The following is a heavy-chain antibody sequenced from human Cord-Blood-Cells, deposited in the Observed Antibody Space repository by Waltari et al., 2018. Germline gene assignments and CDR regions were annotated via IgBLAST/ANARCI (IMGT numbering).Heavy chain of an antibody. CDR1: GCTLSRYS. CDR3: ARSGYFGDAFDI. J-gene: IGHJ3*02. D-gene: IGHD3-10*01. Sequence: EVQLVDSGGALLKPGRSLRLSCAASGCTLSRYSMNWVRQATGKGLEWVSSISSSSSYIYYADSVKGRFTISRDNAKNSLYLQMNSLRAEDTAVYYCARSGYFGDAFDIWGQGTMVTVSS. CDR2: ISSSSSYI. V-gene: IGHV3-21*01.